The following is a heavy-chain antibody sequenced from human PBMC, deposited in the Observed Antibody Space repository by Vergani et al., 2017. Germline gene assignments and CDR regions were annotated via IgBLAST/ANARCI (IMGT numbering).Heavy chain of an antibody. CDR3: ARDSYWRSSGGLWDY. CDR2: ISYDGSNK. V-gene: IGHV3-30-3*01. Sequence: QVQLVESGGGVVQPGRSLRLSCAASGFTFSCYAMHWVRQAPGKGLEWVAVISYDGSNKYYADSVKGRFTISRDNSKNTLYLQMNSLRAEDTAVYYCARDSYWRSSGGLWDYWGQGTLVTVSS. D-gene: IGHD6-6*01. CDR1: GFTFSCYA. J-gene: IGHJ4*02.